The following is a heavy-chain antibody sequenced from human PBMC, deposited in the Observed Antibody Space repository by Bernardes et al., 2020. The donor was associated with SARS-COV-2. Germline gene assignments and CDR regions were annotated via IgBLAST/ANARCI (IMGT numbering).Heavy chain of an antibody. D-gene: IGHD6-6*01. CDR1: CGSISSYY. CDR3: ARDAIAARPYWYFDL. Sequence: SETLSLTYTVSCGSISSYYWSWIRPPPGKGLEWIGYIYYSGSTNYNPSLKSRVTISVDTSKNQFSLKLSSVTAADTAVYYCARDAIAARPYWYFDLWGRGTLVTVSS. J-gene: IGHJ2*01. V-gene: IGHV4-59*01. CDR2: IYYSGST.